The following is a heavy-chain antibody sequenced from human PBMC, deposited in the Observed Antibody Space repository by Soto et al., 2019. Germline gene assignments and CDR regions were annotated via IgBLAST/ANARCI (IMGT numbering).Heavy chain of an antibody. CDR2: IIPIFGTA. D-gene: IGHD6-6*01. Sequence: QVQLVQSGAEVKKPGSSVKVSCKASGGTFSSYAISWVRQAPGQGLEWMGGIIPIFGTANYAQKFQGRVTITAXXSXSXXYMELSSLRSEDTAVYSCASLGGFGVAARPNWFDPWGQGTLVTVSS. CDR3: ASLGGFGVAARPNWFDP. J-gene: IGHJ5*02. V-gene: IGHV1-69*12. CDR1: GGTFSSYA.